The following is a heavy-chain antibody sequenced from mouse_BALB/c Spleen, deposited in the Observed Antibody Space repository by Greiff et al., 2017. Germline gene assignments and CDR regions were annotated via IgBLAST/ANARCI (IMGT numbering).Heavy chain of an antibody. D-gene: IGHD3-2*02. CDR3: ARSQAAWFAY. J-gene: IGHJ3*01. CDR1: GYTFTSYW. V-gene: IGHV1S81*02. CDR2: INPSNGRT. Sequence: QVQLKQPGAELVKPGASVKLSCKASGYTFTSYWMHWVKQRPGQGLEWIGEINPSNGRTNYNEKFKSKATLTVDKSSSTAYMQLSSLTSEDSAVYYCARSQAAWFAYWGQGTLVTVSA.